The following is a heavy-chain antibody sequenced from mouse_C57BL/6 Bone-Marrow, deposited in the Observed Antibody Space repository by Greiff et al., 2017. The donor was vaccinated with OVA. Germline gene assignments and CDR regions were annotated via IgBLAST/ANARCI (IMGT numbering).Heavy chain of an antibody. J-gene: IGHJ1*03. Sequence: QVQLQQPGAELVMPGASVKLSCKASGYTFTSYWMHWVKQRPGQGLEWIGEIDPSDSYTNYNQKFKGKSTLTVDKSSSTAYMQLSSLPSEDSAVYYCAREGIYDGYYAYWYFDVWGTGTTVTVSS. D-gene: IGHD2-3*01. CDR3: AREGIYDGYYAYWYFDV. CDR1: GYTFTSYW. CDR2: IDPSDSYT. V-gene: IGHV1-69*01.